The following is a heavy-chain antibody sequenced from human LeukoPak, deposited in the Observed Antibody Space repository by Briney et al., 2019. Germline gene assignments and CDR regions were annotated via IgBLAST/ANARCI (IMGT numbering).Heavy chain of an antibody. V-gene: IGHV1-18*04. Sequence: ASVKVSCKASGYTFSNYGISWVRQAPGLGLEWMGWTSYNGNTNYAQKFQDRVTMTTDTSKTTAYMELRRLESDDTAVYYCARHSGSGWQALGYWGQGTLVTVSS. CDR2: TSYNGNT. J-gene: IGHJ4*02. D-gene: IGHD6-19*01. CDR3: ARHSGSGWQALGY. CDR1: GYTFSNYG.